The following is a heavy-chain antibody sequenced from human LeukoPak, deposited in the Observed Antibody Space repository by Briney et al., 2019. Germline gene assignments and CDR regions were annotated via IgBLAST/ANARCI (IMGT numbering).Heavy chain of an antibody. D-gene: IGHD3-22*01. J-gene: IGHJ4*02. Sequence: PSQTLSLTCTVSGGSTSSGSYYWSWIRQPAGKGLEWIGRIYTSGSTNYNPSLKSRVTISVDTSKNQFSLKLSSVTAADTAVYYCARGSSYDSSGYQYWGQGTLVTVSS. CDR3: ARGSSYDSSGYQY. V-gene: IGHV4-61*02. CDR2: IYTSGST. CDR1: GGSTSSGSYY.